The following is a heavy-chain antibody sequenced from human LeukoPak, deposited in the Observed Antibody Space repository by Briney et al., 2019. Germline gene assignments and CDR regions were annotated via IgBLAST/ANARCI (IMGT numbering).Heavy chain of an antibody. Sequence: GGSLRLSCAASAFTFSGYSMTWVRQAPGKGLEWVSSISSSGTYIYYADSVKGRFTFSRDNAKNSLYLQMNSLRAEDTAVYYCARIAVADNLFDYWGQGTLVTVSS. CDR3: ARIAVADNLFDY. J-gene: IGHJ4*02. CDR2: ISSSGTYI. CDR1: AFTFSGYS. D-gene: IGHD6-19*01. V-gene: IGHV3-21*01.